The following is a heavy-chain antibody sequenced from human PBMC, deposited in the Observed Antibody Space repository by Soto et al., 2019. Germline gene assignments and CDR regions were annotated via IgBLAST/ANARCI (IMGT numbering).Heavy chain of an antibody. J-gene: IGHJ6*01. Sequence: GGSLRLSCVGFGFTFSTYDMHWARQSVGRGLEWVSSIGTDDDTYYLDSVRGRFTISSEDAKNSLYLQMDSLRAGDTAVYYCARAYYDNSGYPLGGMEVWGQGTMVTVSS. CDR2: IGTDDDT. D-gene: IGHD3-22*01. V-gene: IGHV3-13*01. CDR1: GFTFSTYD. CDR3: ARAYYDNSGYPLGGMEV.